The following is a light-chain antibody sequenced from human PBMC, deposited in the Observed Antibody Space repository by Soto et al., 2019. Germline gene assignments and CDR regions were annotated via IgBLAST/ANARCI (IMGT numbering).Light chain of an antibody. CDR2: DDN. V-gene: IGLV3-21*02. Sequence: SYELTQPPAVSVAPGQTARITCGGTNIGSKSVHWYQQMPGQAPVLVVYDDNDRPSGVPERLSGSNSGNTATLTISRVEAGDEADYYCQVWDSSSGHEGVFGGGTKLTVL. J-gene: IGLJ3*02. CDR1: NIGSKS. CDR3: QVWDSSSGHEGV.